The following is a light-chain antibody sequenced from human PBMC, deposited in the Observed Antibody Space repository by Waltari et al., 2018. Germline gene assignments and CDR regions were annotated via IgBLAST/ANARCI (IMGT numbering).Light chain of an antibody. CDR3: CSYAGSSTFEV. Sequence: QSALTQPASVSGSPGQSITISCTGTSSDVGSYNLVSWYQQHPGKAPKLMIYEVSNRPSGVSNRFSGSKSGNTASLTISGLQAEDEADYYCCSYAGSSTFEVFGGGTKLTVL. V-gene: IGLV2-23*02. CDR2: EVS. CDR1: SSDVGSYNL. J-gene: IGLJ2*01.